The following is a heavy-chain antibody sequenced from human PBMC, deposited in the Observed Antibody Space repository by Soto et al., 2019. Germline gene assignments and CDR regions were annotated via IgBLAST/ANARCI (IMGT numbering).Heavy chain of an antibody. CDR1: GGSFSNYA. J-gene: IGHJ5*02. CDR2: IIPIFGTA. V-gene: IGHV1-69*01. D-gene: IGHD6-13*01. Sequence: QVQLVQSGAEVKKPGSSVKVSCKASGGSFSNYAITWVRQAPGQGLEWMGGIIPIFGTANYAQKFQGKVTITADESTSTAYMELSSLRSDDTAVYYCAIRFEGDSSSWSWFDPWGQGTLVIVSS. CDR3: AIRFEGDSSSWSWFDP.